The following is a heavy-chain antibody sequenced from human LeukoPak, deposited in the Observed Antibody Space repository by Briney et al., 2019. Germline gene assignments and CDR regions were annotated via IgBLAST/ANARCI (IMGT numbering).Heavy chain of an antibody. Sequence: GGSLRLSCAASGFTFSSYGMHWVRQAPGKGLEWVAVISYDGSNKYCADSVKGRFTISRDNSKNTLYLQMNSLRAEDTAVYYCAKVGGGHDYWGQGTLVTVSS. V-gene: IGHV3-30*18. CDR2: ISYDGSNK. CDR1: GFTFSSYG. J-gene: IGHJ4*02. D-gene: IGHD2-15*01. CDR3: AKVGGGHDY.